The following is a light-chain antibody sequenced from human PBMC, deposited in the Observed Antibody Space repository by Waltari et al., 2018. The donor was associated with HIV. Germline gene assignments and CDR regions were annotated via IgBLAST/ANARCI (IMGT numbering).Light chain of an antibody. V-gene: IGLV4-69*02. Sequence: QLVLTQSPSASASLGASVKLTCTLSSGHTNYAIAWHQQHPEKGPRYLMTFTRDGSHSKGDGIPDRFSGSRSGAGRYLIISSLQSEDEADYYCQTWGTGIQVFGGGTKVTVL. CDR1: SGHTNYA. CDR3: QTWGTGIQV. J-gene: IGLJ3*02. CDR2: FTRDGSH.